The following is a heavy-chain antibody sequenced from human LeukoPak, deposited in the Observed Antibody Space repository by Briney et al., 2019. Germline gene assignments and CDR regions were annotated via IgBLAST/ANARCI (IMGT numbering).Heavy chain of an antibody. CDR1: GYTFTSYY. CDR3: ARDYLGDSSGYYLGY. V-gene: IGHV1-46*01. Sequence: GASVKVSCKASGYTFTSYYMHWVRQAPGQGLEWMGIINPSGGSTSYAQKFQGRVTMTRDTSTSTVYMGLSSLRSEDTAVYYCARDYLGDSSGYYLGYWGQGTLVTVSS. D-gene: IGHD3-22*01. J-gene: IGHJ4*02. CDR2: INPSGGST.